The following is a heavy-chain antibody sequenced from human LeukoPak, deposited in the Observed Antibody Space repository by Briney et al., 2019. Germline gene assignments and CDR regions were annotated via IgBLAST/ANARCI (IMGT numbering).Heavy chain of an antibody. CDR1: GYTFTSYG. Sequence: ASVKVSCKASGYTFTSYGISLVRQAPGQGLEWMGRIIPIFGTANYAQKFQGRVTITTDESTSTAYMELSSLRSEDTAVYYCARDKGYYASYWGQGTLVTVSS. J-gene: IGHJ4*02. CDR3: ARDKGYYASY. CDR2: IIPIFGTA. V-gene: IGHV1-69*05. D-gene: IGHD2-2*01.